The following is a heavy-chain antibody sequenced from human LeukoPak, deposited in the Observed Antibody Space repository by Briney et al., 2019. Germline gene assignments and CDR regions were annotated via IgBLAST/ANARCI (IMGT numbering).Heavy chain of an antibody. V-gene: IGHV4-34*01. D-gene: IGHD3-22*01. CDR1: GGSFSGYY. J-gene: IGHJ4*02. CDR3: ARFSSGYYASLDY. Sequence: SETLSLTCAVYGGSFSGYYWSWIRQPPGKGLEWIGEINHSGSTNYNPSLKSRVTISVDTSKNQFSLKLSSVTAADTAVYYCARFSSGYYASLDYWGQGTLVTVSS. CDR2: INHSGST.